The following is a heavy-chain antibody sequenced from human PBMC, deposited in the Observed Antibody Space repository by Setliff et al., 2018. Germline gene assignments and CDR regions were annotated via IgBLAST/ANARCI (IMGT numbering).Heavy chain of an antibody. Sequence: PGGSLRLSCAASEFTFSSSGMHWVRQAPGKGLEWVSFILYDKSNKYYADSVRGRFTISRDISKNTLYLQMNSLRPEDTAVYYCARGGDYCGGECYIPPPDSYWGQGTLVTVSS. V-gene: IGHV3-30*02. CDR3: ARGGDYCGGECYIPPPDSY. D-gene: IGHD2-21*01. CDR1: EFTFSSSG. J-gene: IGHJ4*02. CDR2: ILYDKSNK.